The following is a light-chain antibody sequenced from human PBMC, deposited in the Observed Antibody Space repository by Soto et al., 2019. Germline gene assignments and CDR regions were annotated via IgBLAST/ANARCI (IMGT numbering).Light chain of an antibody. Sequence: QAVLTQPASLSAAPGQKVTISCSGSSSNIGNNYVSWYQQLPGTAPKLLIYDNNKRPSGIPDRFSGSKSGTSATLGITGLQTGDEADYYCGTWDSSLSDGGVFGGGTELTVL. CDR3: GTWDSSLSDGGV. CDR1: SSNIGNNY. J-gene: IGLJ2*01. CDR2: DNN. V-gene: IGLV1-51*01.